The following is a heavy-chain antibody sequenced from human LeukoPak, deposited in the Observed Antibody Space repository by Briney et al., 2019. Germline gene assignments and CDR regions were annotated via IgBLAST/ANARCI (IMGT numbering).Heavy chain of an antibody. V-gene: IGHV4-59*08. CDR3: ARGNYGDYSGDYFDY. CDR1: GGSISSYY. J-gene: IGHJ4*02. CDR2: IYYSGST. Sequence: SETLSLTCTVSGGSISSYYWSWIRQPPGKGLEWIGYIYYSGSTNYNPSLKSRVIISVDTSKNQFSLKLSSVTAADTAVYYCARGNYGDYSGDYFDYWGQGTLVTVSS. D-gene: IGHD4-17*01.